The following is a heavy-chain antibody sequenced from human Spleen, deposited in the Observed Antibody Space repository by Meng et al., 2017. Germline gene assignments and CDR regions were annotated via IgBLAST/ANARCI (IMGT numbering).Heavy chain of an antibody. Sequence: SVKVSCKASGYTFTAYYMYWVRQAPGQGLEWMGGIIPIFGTANYAQKFQGRVTITTDESTSTAYMELSSLRSEDTAVYYCAREEPGYCSSTSCYGIGYYFDYWGQGTLVTVSS. D-gene: IGHD2-2*01. CDR2: IIPIFGTA. CDR1: GYTFTAYY. J-gene: IGHJ4*02. V-gene: IGHV1-69*05. CDR3: AREEPGYCSSTSCYGIGYYFDY.